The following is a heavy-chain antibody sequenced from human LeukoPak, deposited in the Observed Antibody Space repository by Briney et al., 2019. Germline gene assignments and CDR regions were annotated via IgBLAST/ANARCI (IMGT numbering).Heavy chain of an antibody. CDR2: IKEDGSEK. J-gene: IGHJ5*02. CDR1: GFTFNRYW. D-gene: IGHD3-9*01. CDR3: ARDLSKYFDWLLSGET. Sequence: GGSLRLSCAGSGFTFNRYWMHWVRQAPGKGLEWVANIKEDGSEKYYVDSVKGRFTISRDNAKNSLYLQMNRLRVEDTAVYFCARDLSKYFDWLLSGETWGQGTLVTVSS. V-gene: IGHV3-7*04.